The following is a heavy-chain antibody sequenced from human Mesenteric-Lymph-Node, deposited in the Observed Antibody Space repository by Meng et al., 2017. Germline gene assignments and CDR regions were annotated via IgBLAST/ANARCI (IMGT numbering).Heavy chain of an antibody. V-gene: IGHV4-4*02. J-gene: IGHJ4*02. Sequence: QLQSAAHGSVKTSEALSLTCSVSGDSIGSNWWSWVRQSPGEGLEWIGEIYHSGSTNYNPSLKSRVSISVDKSKNQFSLKLGSVTAADTAVYYCARADKVRFDYWGQGTLVTVSS. CDR3: ARADKVRFDY. CDR2: IYHSGST. CDR1: GDSIGSNW.